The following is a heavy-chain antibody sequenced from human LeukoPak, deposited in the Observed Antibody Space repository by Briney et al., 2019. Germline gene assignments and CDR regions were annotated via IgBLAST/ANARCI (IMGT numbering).Heavy chain of an antibody. J-gene: IGHJ4*02. CDR2: ISWSSDTI. V-gene: IGHV3-9*01. Sequence: GGSLRLSCTVSGYTFDDYGFHWVRQAPGKGLEWVSSISWSSDTIRYADSVKGRFTISRDNAKNSLYLQMNNLRTDDTALYYCSRDGSSTPPYYFDYWGQGTLVTVSS. D-gene: IGHD3-10*01. CDR1: GYTFDDYG. CDR3: SRDGSSTPPYYFDY.